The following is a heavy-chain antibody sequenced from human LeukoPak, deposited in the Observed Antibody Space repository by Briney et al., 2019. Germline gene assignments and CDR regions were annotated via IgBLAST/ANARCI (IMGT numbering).Heavy chain of an antibody. CDR2: ISFDGSNL. Sequence: GESLQISCAASGFTFSNYAMHWVRQAPGKGLEWVAVISFDGSNLYYGDSVKGRFTVSRDNSKNTVYLQMSSLRGDDAAVYYCAKDRYGSGSYPLFDYWGQGTLVTVSS. D-gene: IGHD3-10*01. CDR1: GFTFSNYA. J-gene: IGHJ4*02. CDR3: AKDRYGSGSYPLFDY. V-gene: IGHV3-30*18.